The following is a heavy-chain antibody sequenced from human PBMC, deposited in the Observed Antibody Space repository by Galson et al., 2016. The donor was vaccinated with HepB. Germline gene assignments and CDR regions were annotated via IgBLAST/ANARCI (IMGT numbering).Heavy chain of an antibody. CDR1: GFTVSSKY. J-gene: IGHJ5*02. CDR3: ASKPPAGTNEVT. D-gene: IGHD6-13*01. CDR2: IYSGGSV. Sequence: SLRLSCAASGFTVSSKYMSWVRQAPGKGLEWVSVIYSGGSVYYADSVKGRFTISRDNSKNTLYLQMNSLRAEDTAVYYCASKPPAGTNEVTWGQGTLVTVSS. V-gene: IGHV3-53*01.